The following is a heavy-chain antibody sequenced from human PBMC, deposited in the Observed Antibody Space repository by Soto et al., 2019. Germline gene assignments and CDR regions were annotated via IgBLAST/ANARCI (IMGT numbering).Heavy chain of an antibody. J-gene: IGHJ3*02. CDR3: AREEWLRLFGAFDI. V-gene: IGHV3-66*01. CDR1: GFTVSSNY. CDR2: IYSGGST. Sequence: GGSLRLSCAASGFTVSSNYMSWVRQAPGKGLEWVSVIYSGGSTYYADSVKGRFTISRDNSKNTLYLQMNSLRAEDTAVYYCAREEWLRLFGAFDIWGQGTMVTVSS. D-gene: IGHD5-12*01.